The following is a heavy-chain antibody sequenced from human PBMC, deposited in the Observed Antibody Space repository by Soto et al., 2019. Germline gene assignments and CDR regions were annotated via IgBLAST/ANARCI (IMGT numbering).Heavy chain of an antibody. CDR3: ASGDYDFWSGPGGGMAV. J-gene: IGHJ6*02. V-gene: IGHV1-69*12. CDR1: GGTFSSYA. CDR2: IIPIFGTA. D-gene: IGHD3-3*01. Sequence: QVQLVQSGAEVKKPGSSVKVSCKASGGTFSSYAISWVRQAPGQGLEWMGGIIPIFGTANYAQKFQGRVTITADASTSTAYRALSSLRSEDTAVYYCASGDYDFWSGPGGGMAVWGQGTTVTVSS.